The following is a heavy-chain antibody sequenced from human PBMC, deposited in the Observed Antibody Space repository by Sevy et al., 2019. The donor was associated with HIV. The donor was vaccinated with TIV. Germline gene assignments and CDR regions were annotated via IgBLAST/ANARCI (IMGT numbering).Heavy chain of an antibody. D-gene: IGHD3-10*01. V-gene: IGHV3-23*01. CDR1: GFTFSTYA. CDR3: AKDRVSGTYYTGDFDY. CDR2: ISLSGGDT. Sequence: GGSLRLSCAASGFTFSTYAMTWVRQAPGKGLEWVSVISLSGGDTYYANSVKGRFTISRDNSKNTLYLQMNSRTAEDTAVYYCAKDRVSGTYYTGDFDYWGQGTLVTVSS. J-gene: IGHJ4*02.